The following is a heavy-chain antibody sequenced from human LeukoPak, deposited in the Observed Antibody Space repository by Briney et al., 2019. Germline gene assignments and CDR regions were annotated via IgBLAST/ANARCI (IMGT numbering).Heavy chain of an antibody. Sequence: GRSLRLSCAASGFTFSSYGMHWVRQAPGKGLEWVAVISYDGSNKYYADSVKGRFTISRDNSKNTLYLQMNSLRAEDTAVYYCAKTKWGDYYDSSGYYRKVDYWGQGTLVTVSS. J-gene: IGHJ4*02. CDR2: ISYDGSNK. V-gene: IGHV3-30*18. CDR1: GFTFSSYG. D-gene: IGHD3-22*01. CDR3: AKTKWGDYYDSSGYYRKVDY.